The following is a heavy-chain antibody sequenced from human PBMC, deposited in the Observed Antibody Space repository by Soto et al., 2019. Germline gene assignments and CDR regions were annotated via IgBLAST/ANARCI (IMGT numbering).Heavy chain of an antibody. V-gene: IGHV3-30*18. Sequence: PGGSLRLSCAASGFTFSSYGIHWVRQAPGKGLEWVAVISYDGSNKYYADSVKGRFTISRGNSKNTLSLQMNSLRAEDTAVYYCAKDLRVVVVVAATGLDYWGQGTLVTVSS. D-gene: IGHD2-15*01. CDR2: ISYDGSNK. CDR3: AKDLRVVVVVAATGLDY. CDR1: GFTFSSYG. J-gene: IGHJ4*02.